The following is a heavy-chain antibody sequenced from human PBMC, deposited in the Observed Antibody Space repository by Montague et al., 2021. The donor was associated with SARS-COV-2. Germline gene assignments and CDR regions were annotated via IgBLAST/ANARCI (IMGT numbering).Heavy chain of an antibody. D-gene: IGHD3-3*01. CDR1: GFTLSTHT. Sequence: SLRLSCEASGFTLSTHTMNQVRQAPLKGLEWVSRIGHRFCELHHXYSXEVPFTISRHSAKNSLNLQLTSLRAEATAVYFCARTLEVGLDFWSGFSDWNFDLWGRGTLVRVSA. V-gene: IGHV3-21*01. J-gene: IGHJ2*01. CDR3: ARTLEVGLDFWSGFSDWNFDL. CDR2: IGHRFCEL.